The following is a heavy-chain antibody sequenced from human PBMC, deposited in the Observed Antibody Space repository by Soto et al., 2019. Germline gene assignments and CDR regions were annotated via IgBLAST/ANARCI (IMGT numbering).Heavy chain of an antibody. Sequence: EVQLLESGGELVQPGGSLRLSCAASGFSFSDYAMTWVRQAPGNGLEWVALFSTSRSITLYADSVNGRFIISRDTSNIALYIQLNRQGAADWAPYYYARVAAFNWNTALDTWAQGPMAVVSS. CDR2: FSTSRSIT. CDR1: GFSFSDYA. V-gene: IGHV3-23*05. D-gene: IGHD1-1*01. J-gene: IGHJ3*02. CDR3: ARVAAFNWNTALDT.